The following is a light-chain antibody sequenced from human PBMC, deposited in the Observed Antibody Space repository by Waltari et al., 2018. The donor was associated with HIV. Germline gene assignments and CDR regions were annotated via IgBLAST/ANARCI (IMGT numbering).Light chain of an antibody. CDR3: SSYAGSNNRFV. Sequence: QSALTQPPSASGSPGQSVTISCTGTSSDVGGYNYVSWYQQHPGKAPKLMIYEVSTRPSGVPDRFSGSKSGNTASLTVSGLQAEDEADYYCSSYAGSNNRFVFGTGTKVTVL. V-gene: IGLV2-8*01. J-gene: IGLJ1*01. CDR1: SSDVGGYNY. CDR2: EVS.